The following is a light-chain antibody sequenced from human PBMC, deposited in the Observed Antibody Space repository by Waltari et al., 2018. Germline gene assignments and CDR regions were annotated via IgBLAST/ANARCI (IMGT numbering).Light chain of an antibody. J-gene: IGKJ1*01. Sequence: DIVMTQSPASLAVSLGERATINCKSSQSVLYSSNNKNYLAWYQQKAGQPPKLLIYWASTRESGVPDRCSGRGSGTDVTLSISSLQAEDVAVYYCQQYFSTPRTFGQGTKVEIK. V-gene: IGKV4-1*01. CDR1: QSVLYSSNNKNY. CDR3: QQYFSTPRT. CDR2: WAS.